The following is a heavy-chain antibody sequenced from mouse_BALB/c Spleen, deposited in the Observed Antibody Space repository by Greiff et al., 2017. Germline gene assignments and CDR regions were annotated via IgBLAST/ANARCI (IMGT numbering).Heavy chain of an antibody. J-gene: IGHJ2*01. CDR3: ARLNYGSSYFDY. Sequence: EVKLVESGPSLVKPSQTLSLTCSVTGDSITSGYWNWIRKFPGNKLEYMGYISYSGSTYYNPSLKSRISITRDTSKNQYYLQLNSVTTEDTATYYCARLNYGSSYFDYWGQGTTLTVSS. CDR2: ISYSGST. CDR1: GDSITSGY. D-gene: IGHD1-1*01. V-gene: IGHV3-8*02.